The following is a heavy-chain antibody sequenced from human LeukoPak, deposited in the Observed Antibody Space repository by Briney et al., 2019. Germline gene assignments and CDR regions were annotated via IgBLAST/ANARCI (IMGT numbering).Heavy chain of an antibody. CDR2: ISSSSSYI. V-gene: IGHV3-21*01. Sequence: GGSLRLSCAASGFTFSSYSMNWVRQAPGKGLEWVSSISSSSSYIYYADSVKGRFTISRDNAKNSLYLQMNSLRAEDTAVYYCARIQPPYYGMDVWGQGTTVTVSS. CDR3: ARIQPPYYGMDV. CDR1: GFTFSSYS. J-gene: IGHJ6*02. D-gene: IGHD5-18*01.